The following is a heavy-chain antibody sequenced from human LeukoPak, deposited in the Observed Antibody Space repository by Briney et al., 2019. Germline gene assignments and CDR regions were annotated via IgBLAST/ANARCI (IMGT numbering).Heavy chain of an antibody. CDR2: IYYSGST. V-gene: IGHV4-39*01. CDR3: ARQGAAIVTPFDY. Sequence: SETLSLTCAVYGGSFSGYYWGWIRQPPGKGLEWIGSIYYSGSTYYNPSLKSRVTISVDTSKNQVSLKLSSVTAADRAVYYCARQGAAIVTPFDYWGQGTLVTVSS. J-gene: IGHJ4*02. D-gene: IGHD2-2*01. CDR1: GGSFSGYY.